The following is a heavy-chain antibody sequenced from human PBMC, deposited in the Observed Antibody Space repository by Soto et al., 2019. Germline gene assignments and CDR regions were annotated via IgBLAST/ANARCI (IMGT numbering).Heavy chain of an antibody. V-gene: IGHV3-23*01. CDR1: GFTFSTYA. CDR3: AKERSSGWRFDY. J-gene: IGHJ4*02. D-gene: IGHD6-19*01. CDR2: ISGSGDST. Sequence: EVQLLESGGGLVQPGGSLRLSCAASGFTFSTYAMNWVRQAPGKGLEWVSGISGSGDSTYYEDSVKGRLTVSRDNSKNTLYLQMNSLRAEDTAVFYCAKERSSGWRFDYWGQGTLVTVSS.